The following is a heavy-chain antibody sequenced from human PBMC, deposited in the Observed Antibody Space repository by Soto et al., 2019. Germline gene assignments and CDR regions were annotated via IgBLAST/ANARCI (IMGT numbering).Heavy chain of an antibody. D-gene: IGHD4-4*01. V-gene: IGHV3-23*01. CDR1: GFTFSTYP. J-gene: IGHJ6*02. CDR3: VKLPVTTASYYYFGMDV. CDR2: ISGSGIST. Sequence: EVELMESGGGLVQPGGSLRLSCAACGFTFSTYPMNWVRQVPGKGLEWVSGISGSGISTFYADSVKGRFTISRDNSKNPVYLQMNRMRAEDTALYYCVKLPVTTASYYYFGMDVWGQGTTVTVSS.